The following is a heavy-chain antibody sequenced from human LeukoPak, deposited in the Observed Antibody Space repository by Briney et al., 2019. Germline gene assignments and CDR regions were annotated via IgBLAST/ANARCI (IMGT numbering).Heavy chain of an antibody. J-gene: IGHJ4*02. Sequence: GGSLRLSCAASGFTFSNAWMSWVRQAPGKGLEWVGRIKSKTDGGTTDYAAPVKGRFTISRDNSKNTLYLQMNSLRAEDTAVYYCAKDRMDPQWLADYWGQGTLVTVSS. CDR1: GFTFSNAW. V-gene: IGHV3-15*01. D-gene: IGHD6-19*01. CDR2: IKSKTDGGTT. CDR3: AKDRMDPQWLADY.